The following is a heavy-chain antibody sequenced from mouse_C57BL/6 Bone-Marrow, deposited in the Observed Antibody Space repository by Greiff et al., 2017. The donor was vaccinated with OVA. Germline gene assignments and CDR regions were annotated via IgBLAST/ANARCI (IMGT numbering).Heavy chain of an antibody. CDR2: IYPGSGST. CDR3: ARGYYYDYDWFAY. CDR1: GYTFTSYW. V-gene: IGHV1-55*01. Sequence: QVQLQQPGAELVKPGASVKMSCKASGYTFTSYWITWVKQRPGQGLEWIGDIYPGSGSTNYNEKFKCKATLTVDTSSSTAYMQLSSLTSEDSAVDYCARGYYYDYDWFAYWGQGTLVTVSA. D-gene: IGHD2-4*01. J-gene: IGHJ3*01.